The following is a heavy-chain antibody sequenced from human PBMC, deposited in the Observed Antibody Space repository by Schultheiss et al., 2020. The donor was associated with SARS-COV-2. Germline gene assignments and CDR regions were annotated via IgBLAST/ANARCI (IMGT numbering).Heavy chain of an antibody. J-gene: IGHJ4*02. CDR2: IWYDGSNK. Sequence: GGSLRLSCAASGFTVSSNYMSWVRQAPGKGLEWVAVIWYDGSNKYYADSVKGRFTISRDNSKNTLYLQMNTLRAEDTAVYYCARDRREEMATMHFDYWGQGTLVTVSS. D-gene: IGHD5-24*01. V-gene: IGHV3-33*08. CDR3: ARDRREEMATMHFDY. CDR1: GFTVSSNY.